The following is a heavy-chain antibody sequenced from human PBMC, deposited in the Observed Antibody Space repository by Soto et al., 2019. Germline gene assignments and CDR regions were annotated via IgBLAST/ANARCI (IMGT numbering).Heavy chain of an antibody. CDR3: AKDGYRTYCSDRNCAFFDS. CDR2: IWHDGSEK. V-gene: IGHV3-33*06. J-gene: IGHJ4*02. CDR1: GFTFNKYG. Sequence: GGSLRLSCAAPGFTFNKYGIHWVRQAPGKGLEGVAVIWHDGSEKYYADSVKDRFTISRDNSKKMVYLQMKSLRVDDTATYYCAKDGYRTYCSDRNCAFFDSWRQGALVTVSS. D-gene: IGHD2-15*01.